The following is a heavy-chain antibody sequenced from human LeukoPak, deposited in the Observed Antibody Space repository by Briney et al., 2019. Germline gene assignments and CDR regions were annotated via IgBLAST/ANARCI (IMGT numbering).Heavy chain of an antibody. V-gene: IGHV4-4*02. D-gene: IGHD1-26*01. Sequence: PSGTLSLTCAVSGGSITTTNWWSWVRQPPGKGLEWIGEVHLNGATNYNPSLESRFSMSIDKSNNHLTLEVTSVTAADTAMYYCTRESGAFSPFGFWGQGTLVTVSS. CDR3: TRESGAFSPFGF. CDR2: VHLNGAT. CDR1: GGSITTTNW. J-gene: IGHJ4*02.